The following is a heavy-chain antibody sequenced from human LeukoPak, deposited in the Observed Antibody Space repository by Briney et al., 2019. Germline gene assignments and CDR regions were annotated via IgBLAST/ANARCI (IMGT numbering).Heavy chain of an antibody. Sequence: GASVKVSCKASGYTFTSYGISWVRQAPGQGLEWMGWISAYNGNTNYAQKLQGRVTMTTDTSTSTAYMELRSLRSDDTAVYYCARSGCSSTSCYDEFGEVPPPYFDYWGQGTLVTVSS. CDR1: GYTFTSYG. D-gene: IGHD2-2*01. CDR3: ARSGCSSTSCYDEFGEVPPPYFDY. CDR2: ISAYNGNT. J-gene: IGHJ4*02. V-gene: IGHV1-18*01.